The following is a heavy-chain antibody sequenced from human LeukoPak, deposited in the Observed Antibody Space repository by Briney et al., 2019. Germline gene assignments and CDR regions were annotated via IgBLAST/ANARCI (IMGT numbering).Heavy chain of an antibody. D-gene: IGHD2-15*01. Sequence: PGGSLRLSCAASGFTFSSYAMHWVRQAPGKGLEWVAVISYDGSNKYYADSVKGRLTISRDNSKNTLYLQMNSLRAEDTAVYYCAKGAIAALNAYFDYWGQGTLVTVSS. CDR2: ISYDGSNK. CDR1: GFTFSSYA. V-gene: IGHV3-30*04. CDR3: AKGAIAALNAYFDY. J-gene: IGHJ4*02.